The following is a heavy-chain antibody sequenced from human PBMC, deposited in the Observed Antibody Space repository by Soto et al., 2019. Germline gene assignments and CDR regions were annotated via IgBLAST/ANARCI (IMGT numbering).Heavy chain of an antibody. CDR2: LNAGNGNT. V-gene: IGHV1-3*01. CDR1: GYTFTNYA. Sequence: VQLVQSGAEVKKPGASVKVSCKASGYTFTNYAIDWVRQAPGQRLEWMGWLNAGNGNTKYSQKFLGRVTITRDTSASTAYMELRSLRSEDKAVYYCARDMGFGLSDYWGQGILGTVSA. J-gene: IGHJ4*02. D-gene: IGHD3-10*01. CDR3: ARDMGFGLSDY.